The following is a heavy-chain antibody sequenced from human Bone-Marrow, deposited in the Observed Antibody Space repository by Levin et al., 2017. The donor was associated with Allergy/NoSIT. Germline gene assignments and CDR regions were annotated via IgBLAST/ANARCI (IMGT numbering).Heavy chain of an antibody. J-gene: IGHJ4*02. CDR2: ISYDGEKK. D-gene: IGHD5-24*01. CDR3: ARDAVKNGYNWDYFDY. V-gene: IGHV3-30*04. CDR1: GFTFSDYA. Sequence: GESLKISCAASGFTFSDYAMHWVRQAPGKGLEWVALISYDGEKKYYTDSLKGRFTISRDNSENTLYFEMNSLTTEDTAVYYCARDAVKNGYNWDYFDYWGQGTRVTVSS.